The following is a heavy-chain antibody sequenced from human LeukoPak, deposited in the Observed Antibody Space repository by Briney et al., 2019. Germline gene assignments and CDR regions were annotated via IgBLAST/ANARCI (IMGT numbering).Heavy chain of an antibody. D-gene: IGHD6-19*01. CDR2: SYYRSKWYN. CDR1: GDSVSSNSAA. Sequence: SQTLSLTCAISGDSVSSNSAAWNWTRQSPSRGLEWLVRSYYRSKWYNDYAVSVKSRITINPDTSKNQFSLQLNSVTPEDTAVYYCARGGSGYSSGWSEYYFDYWGQGTLVTVSS. CDR3: ARGGSGYSSGWSEYYFDY. J-gene: IGHJ4*02. V-gene: IGHV6-1*01.